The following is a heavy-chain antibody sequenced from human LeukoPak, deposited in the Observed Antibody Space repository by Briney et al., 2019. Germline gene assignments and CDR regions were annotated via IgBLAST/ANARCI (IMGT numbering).Heavy chain of an antibody. CDR3: TRGPLTTVRYNWFDP. Sequence: ASVKVSCKASGFFFTSYYMHWVRQAPGRGPEWVGIINPSDGSTSYAQEFQGRVTMTRDTSTSTVYMELSSLRSEDTAFYYCTRGPLTTVRYNWFDPWGQGTLVTVSS. CDR1: GFFFTSYY. D-gene: IGHD4-11*01. CDR2: INPSDGST. V-gene: IGHV1-46*03. J-gene: IGHJ5*02.